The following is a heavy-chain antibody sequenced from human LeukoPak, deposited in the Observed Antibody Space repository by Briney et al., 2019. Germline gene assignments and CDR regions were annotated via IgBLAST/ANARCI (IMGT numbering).Heavy chain of an antibody. V-gene: IGHV6-1*01. Sequence: SQTLSLTCAISGDSVSSNSAAWNWIRQFPSRGLEWLGRTYYRSKWYNNYAVSVKSRITINPDTSKNQFSLQLNSVTPDDTAVYYCAREETMVRGADFDYWGQGTLVTVSS. J-gene: IGHJ4*02. CDR3: AREETMVRGADFDY. D-gene: IGHD3-10*01. CDR2: TYYRSKWYN. CDR1: GDSVSSNSAA.